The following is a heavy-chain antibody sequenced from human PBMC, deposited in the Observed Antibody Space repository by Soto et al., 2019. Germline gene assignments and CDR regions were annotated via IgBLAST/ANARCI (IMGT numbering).Heavy chain of an antibody. CDR1: GFTVSSLY. V-gene: IGHV3-66*01. J-gene: IGHJ4*02. D-gene: IGHD3-3*01. CDR3: ARDTLGGAYNFLH. CDR2: ISSNGNT. Sequence: EVQLVESGGDLVQPGGSLRLSCAASGFTVSSLYMTWVRQAPGKGLQWVAVISSNGNTYYADSVKGRLTISRDNLKNTVYLQMNNLRAEDTAMYSCARDTLGGAYNFLHGGQGTLVTVSS.